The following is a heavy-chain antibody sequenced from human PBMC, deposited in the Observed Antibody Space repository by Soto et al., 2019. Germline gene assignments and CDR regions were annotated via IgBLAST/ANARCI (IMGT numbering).Heavy chain of an antibody. D-gene: IGHD3-3*01. CDR1: GFPVSSNY. CDR3: AREVRVRGFAFDI. Sequence: GSLRLSCAVSGFPVSSNYMNWVRQAPGKGLEWVSFIYSGGNTYYADSVKGRFTISRDNSKNMLYLQMNSLRVEDTAVYYCAREVRVRGFAFDIWGQGTMVTVSS. V-gene: IGHV3-66*01. CDR2: IYSGGNT. J-gene: IGHJ3*02.